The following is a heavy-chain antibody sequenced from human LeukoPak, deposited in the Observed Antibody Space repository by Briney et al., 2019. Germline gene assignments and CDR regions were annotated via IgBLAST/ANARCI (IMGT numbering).Heavy chain of an antibody. CDR2: ISSSSTYI. J-gene: IGHJ4*02. V-gene: IGHV3-21*01. CDR3: ARVKDRITMGP. D-gene: IGHD3-10*01. CDR1: GFIFSSYS. Sequence: GGSLRLSCAASGFIFSSYSMNWVRQAPGKGLEWVSSISSSSTYIYYADSVKGRFTISRDNAKNSLYLQMNSLRAEDTAVYYCARVKDRITMGPWGQGTLVTVSS.